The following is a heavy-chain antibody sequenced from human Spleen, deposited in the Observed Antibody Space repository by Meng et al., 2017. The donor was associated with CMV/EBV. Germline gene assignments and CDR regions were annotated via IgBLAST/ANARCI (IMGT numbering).Heavy chain of an antibody. D-gene: IGHD4-23*01. Sequence: CAVSCGSISTSTLLSWVRQSPEKGLEWIGEIYHSGYTHYNPSLKSRVSMSVDRSKRQFSLRLTSVTAADTAVYFCARVADYGGNCFDYWGPGTLVTVSS. CDR1: CGSISTSTL. J-gene: IGHJ4*02. CDR3: ARVADYGGNCFDY. V-gene: IGHV4-4*01. CDR2: IYHSGYT.